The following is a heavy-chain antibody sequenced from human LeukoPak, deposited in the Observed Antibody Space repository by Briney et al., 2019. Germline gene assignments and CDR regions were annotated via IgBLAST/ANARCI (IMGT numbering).Heavy chain of an antibody. CDR2: IYYSGRT. CDR3: ARGYCSSTSCYTKYNWKAYDAFDI. D-gene: IGHD2-2*02. V-gene: IGHV4-31*03. Sequence: SQTLSLTCTVSGGSISSGGYYWSWIRQHPGKGLEWIGYIYYSGRTYYNPSLKSRVTISVDTSKNQFSLKLSSVTAADTAVYYCARGYCSSTSCYTKYNWKAYDAFDIWGQGTMVTVSS. J-gene: IGHJ3*02. CDR1: GGSISSGGYY.